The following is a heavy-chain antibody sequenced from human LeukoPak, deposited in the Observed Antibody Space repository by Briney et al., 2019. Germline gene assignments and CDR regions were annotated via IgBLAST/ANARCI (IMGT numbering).Heavy chain of an antibody. CDR3: AKSSISHYGGNAFDI. CDR2: ISASGGST. CDR1: GFTLSSYA. Sequence: PGGSLRLSCAASGFTLSSYAMSWVRQAPGKGLEWVSSISASGGSTNYADSVKGRFTISRDNSKNTVYLQMNSLRAEDTAVYYCAKSSISHYGGNAFDIWGQGTMVTVSS. V-gene: IGHV3-23*01. D-gene: IGHD4-17*01. J-gene: IGHJ3*02.